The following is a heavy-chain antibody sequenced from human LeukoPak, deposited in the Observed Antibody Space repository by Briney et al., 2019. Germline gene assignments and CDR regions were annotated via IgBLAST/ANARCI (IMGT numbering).Heavy chain of an antibody. D-gene: IGHD1-1*01. V-gene: IGHV3-23*01. CDR2: IHNDVVGP. Sequence: SGGSLRLSCAASGFTFSTYAMSWFRQAPGKGLEWVSLIHNDVVGPYYAGSLKGQFTIPRDNPKNALYLQRNGLRAEDTALYYCAKFRGGTTTLYHFGFWGQGTLVGVPS. CDR3: AKFRGGTTTLYHFGF. J-gene: IGHJ4*02. CDR1: GFTFSTYA.